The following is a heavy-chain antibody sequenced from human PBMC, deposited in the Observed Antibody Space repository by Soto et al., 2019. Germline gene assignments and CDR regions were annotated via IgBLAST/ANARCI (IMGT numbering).Heavy chain of an antibody. CDR3: AKIPSDDILTNSDY. V-gene: IGHV3-23*01. D-gene: IGHD3-9*01. Sequence: HPGGSLRLSCAASGFTFSSYAMSWVRQAPGKGLEWVSAISGSGGSTYYADSVKGRFTISRDNSKNTLYLQMNSLRAEDTAVYYCAKIPSDDILTNSDYWGQGTLVTVSS. CDR2: ISGSGGST. J-gene: IGHJ4*02. CDR1: GFTFSSYA.